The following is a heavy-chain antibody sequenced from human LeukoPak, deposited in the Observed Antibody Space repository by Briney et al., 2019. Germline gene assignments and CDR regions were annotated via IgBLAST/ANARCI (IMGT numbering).Heavy chain of an antibody. D-gene: IGHD5-12*01. V-gene: IGHV3-64D*09. Sequence: GGSLRLSCSASGFTFSNYAMHWVRQAPGKGLEYVSAISSNGGSTYYADSVKGRFTISRDNSKNTLYLYMTSLRAEDTAVYYCVKDFKSGYDTFDYWGQGTLVTVSS. CDR2: ISSNGGST. CDR3: VKDFKSGYDTFDY. CDR1: GFTFSNYA. J-gene: IGHJ4*02.